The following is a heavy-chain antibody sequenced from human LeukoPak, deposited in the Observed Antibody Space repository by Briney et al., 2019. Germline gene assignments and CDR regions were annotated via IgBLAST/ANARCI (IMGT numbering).Heavy chain of an antibody. Sequence: RPGGSLRLSCAASGFTFDDYGMSWVRQAPGKGLEWVSGINWNGGSTGYADSVKGRFTISRDNAKNSLYLQMNGLRAEDTALYYCARDLTIFGVVTNANWFDPWGQGTLVTVSS. D-gene: IGHD3-3*01. V-gene: IGHV3-20*04. CDR2: INWNGGST. CDR3: ARDLTIFGVVTNANWFDP. CDR1: GFTFDDYG. J-gene: IGHJ5*02.